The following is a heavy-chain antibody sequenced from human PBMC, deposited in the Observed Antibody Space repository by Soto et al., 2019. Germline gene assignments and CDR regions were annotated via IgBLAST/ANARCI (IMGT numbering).Heavy chain of an antibody. D-gene: IGHD1-1*01. CDR2: ISTLNDNT. J-gene: IGHJ4*02. Sequence: ASVKVSCKTSGYTFTNYGITWVRQAPGQGLEWMGWISTLNDNTNYAQRFRGRVSMTADSSTTTAYMELRSLRPDDTAVYYCARAKTGTGDYFDYWGQGTPVTVSS. CDR3: ARAKTGTGDYFDY. CDR1: GYTFTNYG. V-gene: IGHV1-18*01.